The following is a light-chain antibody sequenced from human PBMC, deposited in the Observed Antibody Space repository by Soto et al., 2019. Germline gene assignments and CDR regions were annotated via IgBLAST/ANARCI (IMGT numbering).Light chain of an antibody. CDR1: SSNIGSNY. V-gene: IGLV1-47*01. Sequence: QSVLTQPPSASGTPGQRVPISCSGSSSNIGSNYVYWYQHLTGTAPKLLIYRNNQRPSGVPDRFSGSKSGTSASLAISGLRSEDEADYYCATWDDSLSNYVFGTGTKVTVL. CDR2: RNN. CDR3: ATWDDSLSNYV. J-gene: IGLJ1*01.